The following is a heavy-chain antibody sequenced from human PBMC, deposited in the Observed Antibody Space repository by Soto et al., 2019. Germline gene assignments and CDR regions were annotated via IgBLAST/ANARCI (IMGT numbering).Heavy chain of an antibody. CDR2: IYWNDYK. CDR3: GLLSLGSPELTRADGC. Sequence: QITLKESGPTLVKPTQTLTLTCTFSGFSLSTTGVGVAWIRQPPGKALEWLALIYWNDYKRYSPSLESRLSITTDTSKHRVVRTVTNADDLDTGTYCSGLLSLGSPELTRADGCWGQGTLVTVSS. CDR1: GFSLSTTGVG. D-gene: IGHD7-27*01. J-gene: IGHJ4*02. V-gene: IGHV2-5*04.